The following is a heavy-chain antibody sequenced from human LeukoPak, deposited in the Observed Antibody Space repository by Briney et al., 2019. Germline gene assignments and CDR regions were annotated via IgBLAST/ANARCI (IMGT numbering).Heavy chain of an antibody. Sequence: SVKVSCKASGGTFSSYTISWVRQAPGQGLEWMGRIIPILGIANYAQKFQGRVTITADKSTSTAYMELSSLTSEDTAVYYCARAQRNLGYDFWSGYYYWGQGTLVTVSS. V-gene: IGHV1-69*02. CDR3: ARAQRNLGYDFWSGYYY. J-gene: IGHJ4*02. CDR1: GGTFSSYT. D-gene: IGHD3-3*01. CDR2: IIPILGIA.